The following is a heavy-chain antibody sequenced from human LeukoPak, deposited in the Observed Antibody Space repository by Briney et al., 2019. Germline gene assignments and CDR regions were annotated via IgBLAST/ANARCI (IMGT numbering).Heavy chain of an antibody. CDR3: AKDRITGYQLLTSPFDY. V-gene: IGHV3-30*18. D-gene: IGHD2-2*01. CDR2: ISYDGSNK. CDR1: GFTFSSYG. Sequence: GRSLRLSCAASGFTFSSYGMHWVRQAPGKGLEWVAVISYDGSNKYYADSVKGRFTISRDNSKNTLHLQMNSLRAEDTAVYYCAKDRITGYQLLTSPFDYWGQGTLVTVSS. J-gene: IGHJ4*02.